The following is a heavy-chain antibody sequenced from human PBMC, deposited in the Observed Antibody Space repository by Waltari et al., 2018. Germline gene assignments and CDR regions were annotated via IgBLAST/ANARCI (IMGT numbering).Heavy chain of an antibody. CDR3: ARGPGEQLVPP. J-gene: IGHJ5*02. CDR1: GFTFSSYA. V-gene: IGHV3-30-3*01. D-gene: IGHD6-6*01. Sequence: QVQLVESGGGVVQPGRSLRLSCAASGFTFSSYAMHWVRQAPGKGLEWVAVISYDGSNKYYADSVKGRFTIARDNSKNTLYLQMNSLRAEDTAVYYCARGPGEQLVPPWGQGTLVTVSS. CDR2: ISYDGSNK.